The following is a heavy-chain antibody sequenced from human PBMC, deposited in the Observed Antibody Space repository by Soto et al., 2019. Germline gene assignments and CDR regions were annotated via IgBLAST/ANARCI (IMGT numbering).Heavy chain of an antibody. CDR2: ISYDGSNK. CDR3: AKDLFPLDYGGPYCFDY. CDR1: GFTFSSYG. D-gene: IGHD4-17*01. Sequence: GGSLRLSCAASGFTFSSYGMHWVRQAPGKGLEWVAVISYDGSNKYYADSVKGRFTISRDNSKNTLYLQMNSLRAEDTAVYYCAKDLFPLDYGGPYCFDYWGQGTLVTVYS. J-gene: IGHJ4*02. V-gene: IGHV3-30*18.